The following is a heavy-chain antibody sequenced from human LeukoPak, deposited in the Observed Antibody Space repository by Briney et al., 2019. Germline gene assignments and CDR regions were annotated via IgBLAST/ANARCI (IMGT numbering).Heavy chain of an antibody. Sequence: SETLSLTCTVSGGSFRSYYWSWIRQTPGKGLERIGYIYCTGSTDYNPSLESRVTISLDTSKNRFSLKLSSVTAADTAVYYCARLWTNQMYHFDYWGQGTLVTVSS. CDR3: ARLWTNQMYHFDY. J-gene: IGHJ4*02. CDR1: GGSFRSYY. CDR2: IYCTGST. V-gene: IGHV4-59*08. D-gene: IGHD3/OR15-3a*01.